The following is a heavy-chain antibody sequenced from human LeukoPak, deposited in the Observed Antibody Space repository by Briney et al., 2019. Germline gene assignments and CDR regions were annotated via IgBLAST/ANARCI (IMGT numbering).Heavy chain of an antibody. Sequence: GGSLRLSCAASGFTFSSYGMHWVRQAPGKGLEWVAVIWYDGSNKYYADSVKGRFTISRDNSKNTLYLQMNSLRAEDTAVYYCARDATRAYYYDSSGFHAFDIWGQGTMVTVSS. V-gene: IGHV3-33*01. CDR3: ARDATRAYYYDSSGFHAFDI. D-gene: IGHD3-22*01. CDR1: GFTFSSYG. J-gene: IGHJ3*02. CDR2: IWYDGSNK.